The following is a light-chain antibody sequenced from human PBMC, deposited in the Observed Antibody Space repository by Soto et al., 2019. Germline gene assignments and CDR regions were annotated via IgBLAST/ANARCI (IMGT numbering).Light chain of an antibody. CDR3: CSYAGTYV. CDR1: SSDVGSYNL. CDR2: DVS. V-gene: IGLV2-23*02. J-gene: IGLJ1*01. Sequence: QSALTQPASVSGSPGQSITISCTGTSSDVGSYNLVSWYQHHPGKAPKLMIFDVSKRPSGVSNRFSGSKSGNTASLTISGLQAEDEAEYYCCSYAGTYVFGTGTKVTVL.